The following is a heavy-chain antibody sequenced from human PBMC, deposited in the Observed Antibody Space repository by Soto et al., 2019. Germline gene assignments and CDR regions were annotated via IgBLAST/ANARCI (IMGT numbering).Heavy chain of an antibody. CDR1: GHSISTDY. CDR3: ARDVGGSVVPHWFDP. Sequence: VELQESGPGLVKPSETLSLSCTVSGHSISTDYWTWIRQPAGKRLEWIGRVDASGSTNYNPSLKSRVTMSVDTSKNQFFLKGRSVTAADTAMYFCARDVGGSVVPHWFDPWGQGALVTVSS. D-gene: IGHD3-22*01. V-gene: IGHV4-4*07. J-gene: IGHJ5*02. CDR2: VDASGST.